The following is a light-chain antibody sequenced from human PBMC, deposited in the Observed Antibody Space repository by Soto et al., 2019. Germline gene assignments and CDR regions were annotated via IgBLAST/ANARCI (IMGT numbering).Light chain of an antibody. V-gene: IGLV2-14*01. Sequence: QSALTQPASVSGSPGQSITISCTGTSSDVGGYNYVSWYQQHPGKAPKLMIYDVNNRPSGVSNRFSGSKSGNTASLTISGLQAEDEADYYCRSYTSSRTPVVFGGGTKVTVL. CDR1: SSDVGGYNY. CDR3: RSYTSSRTPVV. CDR2: DVN. J-gene: IGLJ2*01.